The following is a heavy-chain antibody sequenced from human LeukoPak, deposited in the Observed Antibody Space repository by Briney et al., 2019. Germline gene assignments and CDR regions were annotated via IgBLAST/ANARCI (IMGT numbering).Heavy chain of an antibody. J-gene: IGHJ2*01. V-gene: IGHV1-2*02. CDR1: GYTFTGYY. Sequence: ASVKVSCKASGYTFTGYYMHWVRQAPGQGLEWMGWINPNSGGTNYAQKFQGRVTMTRETSISTAYMELSRLRSDETAVYYCARDRGIAVAGYFDLWGRGTLVTVSS. CDR2: INPNSGGT. D-gene: IGHD6-19*01. CDR3: ARDRGIAVAGYFDL.